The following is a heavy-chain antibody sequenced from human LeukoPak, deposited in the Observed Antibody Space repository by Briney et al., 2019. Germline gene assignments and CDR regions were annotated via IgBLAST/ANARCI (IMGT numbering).Heavy chain of an antibody. CDR2: IYTTGNT. Sequence: GGTLRLSCTVSGFTVSSNSMSWVRQAPGKGLEWVSFIYTTGNTHNSDSVKGRFTISRDSSKNTLYLQMNSLRAEDTAVYYCARRAGDYSHPYDYWGQGTLVTVSS. CDR3: ARRAGDYSHPYDY. D-gene: IGHD3-22*01. J-gene: IGHJ4*02. V-gene: IGHV3-53*01. CDR1: GFTVSSNS.